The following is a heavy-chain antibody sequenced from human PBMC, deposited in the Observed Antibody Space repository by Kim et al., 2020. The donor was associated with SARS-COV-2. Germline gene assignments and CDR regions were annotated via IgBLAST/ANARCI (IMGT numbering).Heavy chain of an antibody. CDR2: IYSGGST. CDR1: GFTVSSNY. D-gene: IGHD3-3*01. CDR3: ARSGGGYYGFFDY. J-gene: IGHJ4*02. Sequence: GGSLRLSCAASGFTVSSNYMSWVRQAPGKGLEWVSVIYSGGSTYYADSVEGRFTITRDNSKNTLYLQMNSLRAEDTAVYYCARSGGGYYGFFDYWGQGTLVTVSS. V-gene: IGHV3-53*01.